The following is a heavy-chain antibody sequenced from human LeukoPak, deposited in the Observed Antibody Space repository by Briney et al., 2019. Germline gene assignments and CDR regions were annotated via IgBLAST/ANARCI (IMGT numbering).Heavy chain of an antibody. D-gene: IGHD6-19*01. CDR3: ARNDGWYDYYFDY. CDR1: GFTFSSYA. Sequence: GGSLRLSCAASGFTFSSYAMSWVRQAPGKGLEWVANIKQDGSEKYYVDSVKGRFTISRDNAKNSLYLQMNSLRAEDTAVYYCARNDGWYDYYFDYWGQGTLVTVSS. CDR2: IKQDGSEK. J-gene: IGHJ4*02. V-gene: IGHV3-7*01.